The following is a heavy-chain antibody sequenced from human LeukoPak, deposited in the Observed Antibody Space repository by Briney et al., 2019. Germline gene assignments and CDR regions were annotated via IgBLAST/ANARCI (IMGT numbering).Heavy chain of an antibody. Sequence: GGSLRLSCAASGFTFSDYYMSWIRQAPGKGLEWVSAISGSGGSTYYADSVKGRFTISRDNSKNTLYLQMNSLRAEDTAVYYCAKGIDTMIVVVIDYWGQGTLVTVSS. CDR1: GFTFSDYY. CDR2: ISGSGGST. J-gene: IGHJ4*02. D-gene: IGHD3-22*01. V-gene: IGHV3-23*01. CDR3: AKGIDTMIVVVIDY.